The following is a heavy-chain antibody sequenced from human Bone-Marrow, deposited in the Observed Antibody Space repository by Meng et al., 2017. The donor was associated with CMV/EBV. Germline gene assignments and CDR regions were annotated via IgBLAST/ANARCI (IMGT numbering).Heavy chain of an antibody. D-gene: IGHD2-2*01. J-gene: IGHJ6*02. CDR2: INPNSGGT. V-gene: IGHV1-2*02. CDR1: GYTFTGYY. Sequence: ASVKVSCKASGYTFTGYYIYWDRQAPGQGLEWMGWINPNSGGTNYAQKFQGRVTMTRDTSISTAYMELSRLRSDDTAVYYCARTEGDIVVVPAAIGPPGMDVWGQGTTVTVSS. CDR3: ARTEGDIVVVPAAIGPPGMDV.